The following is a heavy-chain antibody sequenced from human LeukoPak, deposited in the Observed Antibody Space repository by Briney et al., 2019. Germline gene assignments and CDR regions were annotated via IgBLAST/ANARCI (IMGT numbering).Heavy chain of an antibody. CDR3: ARDRDGYYYDLDY. CDR2: IKQDGSEK. D-gene: IGHD3-22*01. J-gene: IGHJ4*02. Sequence: PGGSLRLSCAASGFTFSSYWMSWVRQAPGKGLEWVANIKQDGSEKYYVDSVKGRFTISRDNAKNSLYLQMNSLRAEDTAVYYCARDRDGYYYDLDYWGQGTLVTVSS. CDR1: GFTFSSYW. V-gene: IGHV3-7*01.